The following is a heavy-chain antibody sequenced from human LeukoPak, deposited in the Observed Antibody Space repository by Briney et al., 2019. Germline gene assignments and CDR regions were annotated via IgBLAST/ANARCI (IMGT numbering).Heavy chain of an antibody. Sequence: PGGSLRLSCTVSGFTVSSDSMSWVRQAPGKGLEWVSAISGSGGSTYYADSVKGRFTISRDNSKNTLYLQMNSLRAEDTAVYYCAKDTAMVTPHFDYWGQGTLVTVSS. CDR1: GFTVSSDS. CDR3: AKDTAMVTPHFDY. CDR2: ISGSGGST. V-gene: IGHV3-23*01. J-gene: IGHJ4*02. D-gene: IGHD5-18*01.